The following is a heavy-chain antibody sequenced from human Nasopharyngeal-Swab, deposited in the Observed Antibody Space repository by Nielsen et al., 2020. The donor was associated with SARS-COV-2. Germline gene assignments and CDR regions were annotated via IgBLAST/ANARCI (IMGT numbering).Heavy chain of an antibody. CDR3: VKGTTAPDI. J-gene: IGHJ4*02. V-gene: IGHV3-74*01. CDR2: INIDGSVR. Sequence: GGSLRLSCTASGYTFSSYWMHWVRQVPGKGLVWVSRINIDGSVRDYADSVKGRFTISRDNSKNMVFLQMDSLRVEDTAVYYCVKGTTAPDIWGQGTLVTVSS. D-gene: IGHD1-7*01. CDR1: GYTFSSYW.